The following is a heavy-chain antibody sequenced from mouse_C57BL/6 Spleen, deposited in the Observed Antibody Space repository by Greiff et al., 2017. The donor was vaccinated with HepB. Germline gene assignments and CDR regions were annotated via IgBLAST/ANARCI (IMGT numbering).Heavy chain of an antibody. D-gene: IGHD2-2*01. Sequence: VQLQQSGAELVRPGASVKLSCTASGFNIKDDYMHWVKQRPEQGLEWIGWIDPENGDTEYASKFQGKATITADTSSNTAYLQLSSLTSEDTAVYYCTSIYYGYDGWFAYWGQGTLVTVSA. CDR3: TSIYYGYDGWFAY. CDR1: GFNIKDDY. CDR2: IDPENGDT. J-gene: IGHJ3*01. V-gene: IGHV14-4*01.